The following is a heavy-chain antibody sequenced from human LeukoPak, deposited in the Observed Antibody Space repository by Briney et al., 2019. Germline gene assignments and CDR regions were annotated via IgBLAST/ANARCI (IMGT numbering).Heavy chain of an antibody. CDR3: ARDQGTPTPYYYMDV. CDR1: GYTFTSYD. Sequence: GASVKVSCKASGYTFTSYDINWVRQATGQGLEWMGWINPNSGGTNYAQKFQGRVTMTRDTSISTAYMELSRLRSDDTAVYYCARDQGTPTPYYYMDVWGKGTTVTVSS. D-gene: IGHD1-1*01. CDR2: INPNSGGT. V-gene: IGHV1-2*02. J-gene: IGHJ6*03.